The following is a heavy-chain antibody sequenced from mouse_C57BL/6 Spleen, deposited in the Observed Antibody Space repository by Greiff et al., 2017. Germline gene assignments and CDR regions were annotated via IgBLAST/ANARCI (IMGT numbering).Heavy chain of an antibody. J-gene: IGHJ4*01. D-gene: IGHD1-1*01. CDR1: GYTFTSYW. CDR2: IDPSDSYT. V-gene: IGHV1-69*01. CDR3: ARSVITTVVNAMDY. Sequence: VQLQQPGAELVMPGASVKLSCKASGYTFTSYWMHWVKQRPGQGLEWIGEIDPSDSYTNYNQKFKGKSTLTVDKSSSTAYMQLSSLTSEDSAVYYCARSVITTVVNAMDYWGQGTSVTVSS.